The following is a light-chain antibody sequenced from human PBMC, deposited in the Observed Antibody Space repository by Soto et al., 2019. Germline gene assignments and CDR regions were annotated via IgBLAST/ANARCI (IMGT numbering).Light chain of an antibody. J-gene: IGKJ3*01. CDR1: QSVSSY. Sequence: EIVLTQSPATLSLSPGERATLSCRASQSVSSYLAWYQQKPGQAPRLLIYDASNRATGIPARFSGSGSGTDFTLTISSLEPEDFAVYYCQKSSNWALFTFGPGTRVDIK. CDR2: DAS. CDR3: QKSSNWALFT. V-gene: IGKV3-11*01.